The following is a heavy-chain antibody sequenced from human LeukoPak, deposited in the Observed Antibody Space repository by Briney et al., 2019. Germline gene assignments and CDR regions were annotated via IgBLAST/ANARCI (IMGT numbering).Heavy chain of an antibody. Sequence: GGSLRLSCAASGFTFSNYAMSWVRQAPGKGLEWVSAITGSGGNTYYADSVKGRFTISRDNSKNTLYLQMNSLRAEDTAVYYCAKWGDFDVLTGYYVPDFWGQGTLVAVSS. CDR2: ITGSGGNT. CDR1: GFTFSNYA. J-gene: IGHJ4*02. V-gene: IGHV3-23*01. CDR3: AKWGDFDVLTGYYVPDF. D-gene: IGHD3-9*01.